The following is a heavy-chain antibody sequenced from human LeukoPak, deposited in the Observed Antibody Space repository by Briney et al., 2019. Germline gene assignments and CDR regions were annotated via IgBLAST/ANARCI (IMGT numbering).Heavy chain of an antibody. J-gene: IGHJ6*02. CDR1: GFTFSDSW. CDR3: AREGPVYYYGMDV. Sequence: GGSLRLSCAASGFTFSDSWMSWVRQAPGKGLEWVANMNQGGSEKDYVDSVKGRFTISRDNAKNSLYLQMNSLRAEDTAVYYCAREGPVYYYGMDVWGQGTTVTVSS. V-gene: IGHV3-7*01. CDR2: MNQGGSEK.